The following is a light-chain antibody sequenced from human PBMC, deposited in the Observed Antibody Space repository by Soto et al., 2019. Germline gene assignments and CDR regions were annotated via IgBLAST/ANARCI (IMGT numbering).Light chain of an antibody. CDR1: QSVSSSY. V-gene: IGKV3-20*01. CDR3: QQYGTWAT. CDR2: GAS. Sequence: EIVLTQSPGTLSLSPGERATLSCRASQSVSSSYLAWYQQKPGQALRLLIYGASSRATGIPDRFSGSGSGTDFTLTIRRLEPEDVAVYYCQQYGTWATFGQGKRLDIK. J-gene: IGKJ5*01.